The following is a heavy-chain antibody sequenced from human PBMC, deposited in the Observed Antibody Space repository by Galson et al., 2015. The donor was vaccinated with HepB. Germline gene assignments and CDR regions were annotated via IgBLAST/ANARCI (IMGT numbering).Heavy chain of an antibody. V-gene: IGHV3-23*01. Sequence: SLRLSCAASGFKSTYYAMSWVRQAPGKGPEWVSTISSSGGRFDYADAVKGRFTISRDNSKNTYYLQLNSLRAEDTAMYYCASTPMVAFGGVTRFDYWGQGTPVTVSS. CDR1: GFKSTYYA. CDR3: ASTPMVAFGGVTRFDY. J-gene: IGHJ4*02. CDR2: ISSSGGRF. D-gene: IGHD3-16*01.